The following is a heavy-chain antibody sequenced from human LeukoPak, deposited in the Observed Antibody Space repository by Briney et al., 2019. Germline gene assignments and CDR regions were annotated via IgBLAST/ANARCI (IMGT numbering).Heavy chain of an antibody. J-gene: IGHJ4*02. D-gene: IGHD3-22*01. CDR2: INPNSGGT. CDR3: AGDPTMIVVVPYFDY. V-gene: IGHV1-2*02. Sequence: ASVKVSCKASGYTFTGYYMHWVRQAPGQGLESMGWINPNSGGTNYAQKFQGRVTMTRDTSISTAYMELSRLRSDDTAVYYCAGDPTMIVVVPYFDYWGQGTLVTVST. CDR1: GYTFTGYY.